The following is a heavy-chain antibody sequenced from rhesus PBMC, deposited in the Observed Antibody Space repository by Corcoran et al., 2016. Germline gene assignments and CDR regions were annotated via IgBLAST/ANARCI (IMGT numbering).Heavy chain of an antibody. CDR3: TRGIAADSVLFDY. CDR1: GFTFSDYY. Sequence: EVQLVESGGGLVQPGGSLRLSCAASGFTFSDYYMSWVRQAPGKGLEWVSSISSASSYRYYADSVKGRFTISRDNAKNSLSLQMNSLKTEDTAVYYCTRGIAADSVLFDYWGQGVLVTVSS. CDR2: ISSASSYR. V-gene: IGHV3S4*01. J-gene: IGHJ4*01. D-gene: IGHD6-19*01.